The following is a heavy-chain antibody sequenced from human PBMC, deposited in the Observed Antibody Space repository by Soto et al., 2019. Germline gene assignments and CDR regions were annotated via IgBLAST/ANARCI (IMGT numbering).Heavy chain of an antibody. CDR1: GYTFTSYG. D-gene: IGHD6-19*01. CDR3: ARDRAATPQWLVSFDY. J-gene: IGHJ4*02. V-gene: IGHV1-18*01. CDR2: ISAYNGNT. Sequence: ASVKVSCKASGYTFTSYGISWVRQAPGQGLEWMGWISAYNGNTNYAQKLQGRVTMTTDTSTSTAYMELRSLRSDDTAVYYCARDRAATPQWLVSFDYWGQGTLVTVSS.